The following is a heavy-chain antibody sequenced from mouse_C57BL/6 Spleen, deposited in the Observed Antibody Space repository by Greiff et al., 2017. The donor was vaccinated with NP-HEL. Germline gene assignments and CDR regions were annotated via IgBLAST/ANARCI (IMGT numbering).Heavy chain of an antibody. D-gene: IGHD2-3*01. V-gene: IGHV1-55*01. CDR3: ARRGPYDGYYGYAMDY. J-gene: IGHJ4*01. Sequence: VQLQQPGAELVKPGASVKMSCKASGYTFTSYWITWVKQRPGQGLEWIGDIYPGSGSTNYNEKFKSKATLTVDTSSSTAYMQLSSLTSEDSAVYYCARRGPYDGYYGYAMDYWGQGTSVTVSS. CDR1: GYTFTSYW. CDR2: IYPGSGST.